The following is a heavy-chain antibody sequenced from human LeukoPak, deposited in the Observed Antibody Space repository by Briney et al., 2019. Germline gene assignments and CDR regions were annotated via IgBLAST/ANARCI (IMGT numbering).Heavy chain of an antibody. J-gene: IGHJ5*02. Sequence: ASVKVSCKASGYTFTTYYIHCVRQAPGQGLEWMGVINPSGGSTSFAQKFQARLTMTRDTSTSTVYMELSGLRSEDTAVYYCAREIVVVPAAMGFDPWGQGTLVTVSS. V-gene: IGHV1-46*01. CDR3: AREIVVVPAAMGFDP. D-gene: IGHD2-2*01. CDR2: INPSGGST. CDR1: GYTFTTYY.